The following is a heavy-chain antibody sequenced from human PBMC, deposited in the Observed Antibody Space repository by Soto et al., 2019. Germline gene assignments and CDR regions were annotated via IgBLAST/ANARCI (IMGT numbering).Heavy chain of an antibody. Sequence: EVQLVQTGGGLIQPVGSLRLSCAASGLSVSSNYMTWVRQAPWKGLEWVSVIYSGGDKHYADSVKGRFTISRDNSKNTLHLQMNSLRAEDTAVYYCARAGESLASPLDYWGQGTLVTVSS. CDR2: IYSGGDK. V-gene: IGHV3-53*02. D-gene: IGHD2-21*01. CDR1: GLSVSSNY. CDR3: ARAGESLASPLDY. J-gene: IGHJ4*02.